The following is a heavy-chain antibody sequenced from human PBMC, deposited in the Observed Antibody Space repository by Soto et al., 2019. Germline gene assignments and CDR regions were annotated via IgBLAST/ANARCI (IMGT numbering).Heavy chain of an antibody. V-gene: IGHV4-59*01. D-gene: IGHD5-18*01. CDR1: GGSISSYY. CDR3: ARGISYRGAFDY. CDR2: IYYSGST. J-gene: IGHJ4*02. Sequence: PSETLSLTCTVSGGSISSYYWSWIRQPPGKGLEWIGYIYYSGSTNYNPSLKSRVTISVDTSKNQFSLKLSSVTAADTAVYYCARGISYRGAFDYWGQGTLVTVSS.